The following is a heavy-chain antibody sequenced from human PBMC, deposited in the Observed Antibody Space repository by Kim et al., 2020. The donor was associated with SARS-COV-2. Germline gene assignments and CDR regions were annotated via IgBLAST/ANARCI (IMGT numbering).Heavy chain of an antibody. V-gene: IGHV3-9*01. D-gene: IGHD6-13*01. Sequence: GGSLRLSCAASGFTFDDYAMHWVRQAPGKGLEWVSGISWNSGSIGYADSVKGRFTISRDNAKNSLYLQMNSLRAEDTALYYCAKGLFSPPGEIAAAGTGVLPYFDYWGQGTLVTVSS. CDR1: GFTFDDYA. CDR2: ISWNSGSI. CDR3: AKGLFSPPGEIAAAGTGVLPYFDY. J-gene: IGHJ4*02.